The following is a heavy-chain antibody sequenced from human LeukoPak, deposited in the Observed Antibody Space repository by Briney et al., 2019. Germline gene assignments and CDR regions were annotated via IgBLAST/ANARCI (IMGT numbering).Heavy chain of an antibody. J-gene: IGHJ4*02. D-gene: IGHD3-22*01. Sequence: GGSLRLSCAASGFTFSSYAMSWVRQAPGKGLEWVSAISGSGGSTYYADSVKGRFTISRDNSKNTLYLQMNSLRAEDTAVYYCAKDPGEYYYDSSGYRGDYWGQGTLVTVSS. V-gene: IGHV3-23*01. CDR3: AKDPGEYYYDSSGYRGDY. CDR1: GFTFSSYA. CDR2: ISGSGGST.